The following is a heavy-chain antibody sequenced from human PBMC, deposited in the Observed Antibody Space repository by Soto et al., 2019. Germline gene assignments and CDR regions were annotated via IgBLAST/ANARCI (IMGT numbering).Heavy chain of an antibody. CDR3: AIVVDTAMVGPLDV. Sequence: GGSLRLSCAASGFTFSSYAMHWVRQAPGKGLEWVAVISYDGSNKYYADSVKGRFTISRDNSKNTLYLQMNSLRAEDTAVYYCAIVVDTAMVGPLDVWGQGTTVTVSS. CDR1: GFTFSSYA. D-gene: IGHD5-18*01. J-gene: IGHJ6*02. V-gene: IGHV3-30-3*01. CDR2: ISYDGSNK.